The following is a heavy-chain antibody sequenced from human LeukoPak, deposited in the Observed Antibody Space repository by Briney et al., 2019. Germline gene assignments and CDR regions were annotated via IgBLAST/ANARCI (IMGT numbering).Heavy chain of an antibody. J-gene: IGHJ4*02. CDR3: AKSPRLYYYDSSGYYYVDY. D-gene: IGHD3-22*01. V-gene: IGHV3-30*02. CDR2: IRYDGSNK. CDR1: GFTFSSYG. Sequence: PGGSLRLSXAASGFTFSSYGMHWVRQAPGKGLEWVAFIRYDGSNKYYADSVKGRFTISRDNSKNTLYLQMNSLRAEDTAVYYCAKSPRLYYYDSSGYYYVDYWGQGTLVTVSS.